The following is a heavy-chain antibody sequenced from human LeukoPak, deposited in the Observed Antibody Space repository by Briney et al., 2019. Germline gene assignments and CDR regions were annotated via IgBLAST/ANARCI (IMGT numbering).Heavy chain of an antibody. D-gene: IGHD7-27*01. V-gene: IGHV3-23*01. J-gene: IGHJ4*02. CDR2: ISGSGGST. CDR1: GFTFGTYA. Sequence: GGSLRLSCVASGFTFGTYAMIWVRQAPGKGLEWVSAISGSGGSTYYADSVKGRFTISRDNSKNTLYLQMNSPRAEDTAVYYCARTSNSGYYYFDYWGQGTLVTVSS. CDR3: ARTSNSGYYYFDY.